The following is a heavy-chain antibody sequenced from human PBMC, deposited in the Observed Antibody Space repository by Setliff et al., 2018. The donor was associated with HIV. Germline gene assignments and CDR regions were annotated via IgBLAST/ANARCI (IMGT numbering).Heavy chain of an antibody. CDR1: GFTFRTFA. V-gene: IGHV3-30*01. J-gene: IGHJ4*02. CDR2: ISYDGSRT. Sequence: GGSLRLSCVASGFTFRTFAMHWVRQAPGKGLEWVSVISYDGSRTYYADSVKGRFTISRDNSKNTVYLQLNSLRPEDTAVYYCARDGEYHQLFDCWGQGTLVTVSS. CDR3: ARDGEYHQLFDC. D-gene: IGHD2-2*01.